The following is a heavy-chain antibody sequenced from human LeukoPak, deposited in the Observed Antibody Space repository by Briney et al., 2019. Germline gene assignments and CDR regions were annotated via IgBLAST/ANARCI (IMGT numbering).Heavy chain of an antibody. CDR1: GFTFSSYA. D-gene: IGHD3-16*02. Sequence: PRGSLRLSCAASGFTFSSYAMHWVRQDPGKGLEWVAVISYDGSNKYYADSVKGRFTISRDNSKNTLYLQMNSLRAEDTAVYYCARDRSGHWYFDLWGRGTLVTVSS. V-gene: IGHV3-30-3*01. J-gene: IGHJ2*01. CDR2: ISYDGSNK. CDR3: ARDRSGHWYFDL.